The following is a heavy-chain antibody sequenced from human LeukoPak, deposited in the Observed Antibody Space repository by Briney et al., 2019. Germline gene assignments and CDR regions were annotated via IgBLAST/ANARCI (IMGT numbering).Heavy chain of an antibody. V-gene: IGHV2-5*01. CDR2: IYSNDDK. CDR1: GFSLSTRGVG. J-gene: IGHJ4*02. Sequence: SGPTLVNPTQTLTLTCTFSGFSLSTRGVGVGWIRQPPRKALEWLSLIYSNDDKRYSPSLKSRLTITKDTSKNQVVLTIINMDPEDTATYYCAHWGYYDILTGYSPNYFDYWGQGTLVTDSS. D-gene: IGHD3-9*01. CDR3: AHWGYYDILTGYSPNYFDY.